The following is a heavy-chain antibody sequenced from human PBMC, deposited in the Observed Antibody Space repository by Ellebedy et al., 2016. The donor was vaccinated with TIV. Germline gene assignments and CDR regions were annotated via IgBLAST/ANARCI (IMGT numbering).Heavy chain of an antibody. CDR3: AREGNIMDTAMANNPGLDY. V-gene: IGHV1-69*04. CDR1: GGTFSSYA. Sequence: SVKVSXXASGGTFSSYAISWVRQAPGQGLEWMGRIIPILGIANYAQKFQGRVTITADESTSTAYMELSSLRSEDTAVYYCAREGNIMDTAMANNPGLDYWGQGTLVTVSS. J-gene: IGHJ4*02. D-gene: IGHD5-18*01. CDR2: IIPILGIA.